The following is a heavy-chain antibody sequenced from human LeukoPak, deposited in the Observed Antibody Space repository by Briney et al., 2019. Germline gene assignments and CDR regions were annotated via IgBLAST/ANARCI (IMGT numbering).Heavy chain of an antibody. CDR3: ARGALRGIGGDNWFDP. CDR2: IIPILSIA. Sequence: GASVKVSCKASGGTFSSYAISWVRQAPGQGLEWMGRIIPILSIANYAQKFQGRVTMTRNTSISTAYMELSSLRSEDTAVYYCARGALRGIGGDNWFDPWGQGTLVTVSS. CDR1: GGTFSSYA. J-gene: IGHJ5*02. D-gene: IGHD1-26*01. V-gene: IGHV1-69*04.